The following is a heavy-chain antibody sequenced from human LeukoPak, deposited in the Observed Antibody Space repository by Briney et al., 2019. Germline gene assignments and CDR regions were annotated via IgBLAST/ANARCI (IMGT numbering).Heavy chain of an antibody. V-gene: IGHV3-66*01. CDR3: ARSTHFDWLYFDY. D-gene: IGHD3-9*01. Sequence: GGSLRLSCAASGFTVSSNYMSWVRQAPGKGLEWVSVIYSGGSAYYADSVKGRFTISRDNSKNTLYLQMNSLRAEDTAVYYCARSTHFDWLYFDYWGQGTLVTVSS. CDR1: GFTVSSNY. CDR2: IYSGGSA. J-gene: IGHJ4*02.